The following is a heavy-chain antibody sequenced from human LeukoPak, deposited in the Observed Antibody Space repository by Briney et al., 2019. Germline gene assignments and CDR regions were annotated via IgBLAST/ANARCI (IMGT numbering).Heavy chain of an antibody. J-gene: IGHJ4*02. CDR2: IWYDGNNK. Sequence: GGSLRPSCAASGFTFNSYGIHWVRQAPGKGLEWAAVIWYDGNNKYYADSVKGRFTISRDSSKNTMYLQMNSLRAEDTAVYYCAREHTTVTSLLDYWGQGTLVTVSS. CDR1: GFTFNSYG. D-gene: IGHD4-17*01. CDR3: AREHTTVTSLLDY. V-gene: IGHV3-33*01.